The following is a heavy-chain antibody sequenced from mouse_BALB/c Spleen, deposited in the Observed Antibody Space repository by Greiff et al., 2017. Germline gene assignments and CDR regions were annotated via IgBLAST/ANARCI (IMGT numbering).Heavy chain of an antibody. Sequence: VKLQESGPGLVAPSQSLSITCTVSGFSLTSYGVHWVRQPPGKGLEWLGVIWAGGSTNYNSALMSRLSISKDNSKSQVFLKMNSLQTDDTAMYYCARDDDGYYGGFAYWGQGTLVTVSA. CDR2: IWAGGST. CDR1: GFSLTSYG. V-gene: IGHV2-9*02. J-gene: IGHJ3*01. D-gene: IGHD2-3*01. CDR3: ARDDDGYYGGFAY.